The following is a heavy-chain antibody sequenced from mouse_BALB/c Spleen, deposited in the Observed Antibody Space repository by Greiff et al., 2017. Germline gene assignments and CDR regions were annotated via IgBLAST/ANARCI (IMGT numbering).Heavy chain of an antibody. CDR2: ISSGGSYT. Sequence: EVQGVESGGDLVKPGGSLKLSCAASGFTFSSYGMSWVRQTPDKRLEWVATISSGGSYTYYPDSVKGRFTISRDNAKNTLYLQMSSLKSEDTAMYDCAREVMFDYWGQGTTLTVSS. J-gene: IGHJ2*01. D-gene: IGHD2-13*01. CDR1: GFTFSSYG. V-gene: IGHV5-6*01. CDR3: AREVMFDY.